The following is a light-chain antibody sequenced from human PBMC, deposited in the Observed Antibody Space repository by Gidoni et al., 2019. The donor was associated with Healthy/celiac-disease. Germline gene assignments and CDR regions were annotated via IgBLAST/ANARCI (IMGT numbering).Light chain of an antibody. Sequence: DIQMTQSPSSLSASVGDRVTITCRASQSISSYLNWYQQKPGKAPKLLIYAASSLQSGFPSRFSGSGSGTDFTLTSSSLQPEDFETYYCQQSYSTHLTFGGGTKVEIK. CDR2: AAS. J-gene: IGKJ4*01. CDR3: QQSYSTHLT. V-gene: IGKV1-39*01. CDR1: QSISSY.